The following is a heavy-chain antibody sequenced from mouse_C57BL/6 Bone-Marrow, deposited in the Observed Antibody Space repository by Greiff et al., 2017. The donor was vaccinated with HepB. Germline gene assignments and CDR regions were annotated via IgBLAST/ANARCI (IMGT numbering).Heavy chain of an antibody. CDR3: ARRDYDYDWFAY. Sequence: QVQLQHSGAELARPGASVKLSCKASGYTFTSYGISWVKQRTGQGLEWIGEIYPRSGNTYYNEKFKGKATLTADKSSSTAYMELRSLTSEDSAVYFCARRDYDYDWFAYWGQGTLVTVSA. CDR1: GYTFTSYG. CDR2: IYPRSGNT. V-gene: IGHV1-81*01. D-gene: IGHD2-4*01. J-gene: IGHJ3*01.